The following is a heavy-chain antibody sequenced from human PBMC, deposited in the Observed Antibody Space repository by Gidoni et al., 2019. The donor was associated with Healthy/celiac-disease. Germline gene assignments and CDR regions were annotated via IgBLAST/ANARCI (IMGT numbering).Heavy chain of an antibody. J-gene: IGHJ6*02. CDR2: ISGSGGST. CDR3: AKSPARPGGGVYGMDV. Sequence: EVQLLESGGGLVQPGGSLRLSCAASGFTFSSYAMSWVRQAPGKGLEWVSAISGSGGSTYYADSVKGRFTISRDNSKNTLYLQMNSLRAEDTAVYYCAKSPARPGGGVYGMDVWGQGTTVTVSS. CDR1: GFTFSSYA. V-gene: IGHV3-23*01. D-gene: IGHD2-21*01.